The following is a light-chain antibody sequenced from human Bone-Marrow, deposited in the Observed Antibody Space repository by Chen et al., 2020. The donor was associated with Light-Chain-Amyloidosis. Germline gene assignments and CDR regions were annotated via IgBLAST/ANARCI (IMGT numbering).Light chain of an antibody. CDR1: HIGSKT. J-gene: IGLJ2*01. V-gene: IGLV3-25*03. CDR3: QSADSSGTYEVI. CDR2: RDT. Sequence: SYVLTQPPSVSVAPGKTVRITCGGNHIGSKTVHWYQQKPGQAPVLVIHRDTERPSGISERFSGSSSGTTATLTISGVQAEDEADYHCQSADSSGTYEVIFGGGTKLTVL.